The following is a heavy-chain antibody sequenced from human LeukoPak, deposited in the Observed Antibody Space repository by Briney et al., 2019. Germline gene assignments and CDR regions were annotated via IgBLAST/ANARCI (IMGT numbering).Heavy chain of an antibody. Sequence: KPSETLSLTCTVSGGSISSSSYYWGWIRQPPGKGLEWIGEIFHSGSTNYIPSLKSRLTISVDTSKNQFSLKLSSVTAADTAVYYCARGRVWGSYLDAFDIWGQGTMVTVSS. CDR1: GGSISSSSYY. CDR2: IFHSGST. D-gene: IGHD3-16*02. J-gene: IGHJ3*02. V-gene: IGHV4-39*07. CDR3: ARGRVWGSYLDAFDI.